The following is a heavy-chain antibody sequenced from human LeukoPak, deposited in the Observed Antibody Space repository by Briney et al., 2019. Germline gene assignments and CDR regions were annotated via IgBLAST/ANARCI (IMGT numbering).Heavy chain of an antibody. D-gene: IGHD3-10*01. CDR2: IYHSGST. V-gene: IGHV4-30-2*01. CDR3: AGLPFGEYAGP. J-gene: IGHJ5*02. CDR1: GGSISSGGYY. Sequence: SETLSLTCTVSGGSISSGGYYWSWIRQPPGKGLEWIGYIYHSGSTYYNPSLKSRVTISVDRSKNQFSLKLSSVTAADTAVYYCAGLPFGEYAGPWGQGTLVTVSS.